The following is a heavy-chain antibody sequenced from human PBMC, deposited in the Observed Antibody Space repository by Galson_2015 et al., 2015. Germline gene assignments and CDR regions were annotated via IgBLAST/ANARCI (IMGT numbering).Heavy chain of an antibody. Sequence: SLRLSCAASGFTFTTYAMSWVRQAPGKGLEWVASISDSGGNTYYADSVKGRFTVSRDNSKNTLYLQMNSLRAEDTAVYYCAKGGGSGFDYWGQGTLVIVSS. CDR1: GFTFTTYA. D-gene: IGHD3-16*01. J-gene: IGHJ4*02. V-gene: IGHV3-23*01. CDR2: ISDSGGNT. CDR3: AKGGGSGFDY.